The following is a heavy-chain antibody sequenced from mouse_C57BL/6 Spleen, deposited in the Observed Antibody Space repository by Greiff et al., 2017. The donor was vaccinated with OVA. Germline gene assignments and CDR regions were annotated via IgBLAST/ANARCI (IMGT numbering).Heavy chain of an antibody. CDR1: GFSLTSYG. CDR3: AKPDGSSYERYFDV. CDR2: IWRGGST. J-gene: IGHJ1*03. Sequence: QVQLQESGPGLVQPSQSLSITCTVSGFSLTSYGVHWVRQSPGKGLEWLGVIWRGGSTDYNAAFMSRLSITKDNSKSQVFFKMNSLQADDTAIYHCAKPDGSSYERYFDVWGTGTTVTVSS. D-gene: IGHD1-1*01. V-gene: IGHV2-5*01.